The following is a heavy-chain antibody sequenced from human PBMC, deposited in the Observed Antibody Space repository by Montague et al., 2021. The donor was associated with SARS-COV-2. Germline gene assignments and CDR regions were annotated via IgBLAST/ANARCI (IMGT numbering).Heavy chain of an antibody. Sequence: SETLSLTCAVSGGSFSGSNWWSWVRQPPGKVLGWSGEIYHSGSTNYTPSLNSRDTISVDKSKNQFSLKLSSVTAADTALYYCARGGSSSFPFDHWGQGTLVTVSS. V-gene: IGHV4-4*02. CDR2: IYHSGST. CDR1: GGSFSGSNW. D-gene: IGHD6-13*01. J-gene: IGHJ4*02. CDR3: ARGGSSSFPFDH.